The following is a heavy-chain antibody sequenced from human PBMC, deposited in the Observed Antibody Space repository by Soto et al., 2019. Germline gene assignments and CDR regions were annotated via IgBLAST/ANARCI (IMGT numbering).Heavy chain of an antibody. Sequence: EVQLVESGGGLVQPGGSLRLSCAASGFTFSSYWMHWVRQAPGKGLVWVSRINSDGSSTSYADSVKGRFTIPRDNAKNTVYLQMNSLRAEDTAVYYCASPYMYSSGLYFYGMDVWGQGTTVTVSS. V-gene: IGHV3-74*01. J-gene: IGHJ6*02. CDR3: ASPYMYSSGLYFYGMDV. CDR2: INSDGSST. D-gene: IGHD6-19*01. CDR1: GFTFSSYW.